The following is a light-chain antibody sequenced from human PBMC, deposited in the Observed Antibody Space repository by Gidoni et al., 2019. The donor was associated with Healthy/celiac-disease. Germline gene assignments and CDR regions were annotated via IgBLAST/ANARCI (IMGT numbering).Light chain of an antibody. J-gene: IGKJ1*01. Sequence: DIQMTQSPSTLSASVGDRVTITCRASQSISSWLAWYQQKPGKAPKLLIYDASSVESGVPSRFSGSGSGTEFTLTISSLQPDDFATYYCQQYNSYSRTFXQXTKVEIK. CDR2: DAS. CDR3: QQYNSYSRT. CDR1: QSISSW. V-gene: IGKV1-5*01.